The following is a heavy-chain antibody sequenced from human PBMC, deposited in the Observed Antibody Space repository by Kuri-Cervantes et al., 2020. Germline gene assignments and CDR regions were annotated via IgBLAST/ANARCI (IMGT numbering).Heavy chain of an antibody. CDR1: GGSISSGGYY. CDR3: ASQSSGSLSYFDY. V-gene: IGHV4-31*03. Sequence: SETLSLTCTVSGGSISSGGYYWSWIRQHPGKGLEWIGYIYYSGSTYYNPSLKSRVTISVDTSKNQFSLKLSSVTAADTAVYYCASQSSGSLSYFDYWGQGTLVTVSS. D-gene: IGHD3-22*01. J-gene: IGHJ4*02. CDR2: IYYSGST.